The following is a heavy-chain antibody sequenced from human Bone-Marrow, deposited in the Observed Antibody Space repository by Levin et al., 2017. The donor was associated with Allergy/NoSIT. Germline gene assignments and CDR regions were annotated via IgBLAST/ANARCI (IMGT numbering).Heavy chain of an antibody. Sequence: TGGSLRLSCAASGFTFSSYGMHWVRQAPGKGLEWVAVTSYVGSDEYYADSVKGRFTISRDNSKNTLYLQMNSLRPEDTALYYCATGSFDNWGQGTLVTVSS. CDR3: ATGSFDN. V-gene: IGHV3-30*03. CDR1: GFTFSSYG. J-gene: IGHJ4*02. CDR2: TSYVGSDE.